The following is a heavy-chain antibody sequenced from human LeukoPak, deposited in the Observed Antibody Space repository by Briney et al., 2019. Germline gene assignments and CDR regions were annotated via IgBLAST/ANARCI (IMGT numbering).Heavy chain of an antibody. J-gene: IGHJ4*02. CDR3: ARFYGSGSYFDY. V-gene: IGHV1-18*01. Sequence: GASVKVSYKASGYTFTSYGISWVRQAPGQGLEWMGWISAYNGNTNYAQKLQGRVTMTTDTSTSTAYMELRSLRSDDTAVYHSARFYGSGSYFDYWGQGTLDTVSS. CDR1: GYTFTSYG. D-gene: IGHD3-10*01. CDR2: ISAYNGNT.